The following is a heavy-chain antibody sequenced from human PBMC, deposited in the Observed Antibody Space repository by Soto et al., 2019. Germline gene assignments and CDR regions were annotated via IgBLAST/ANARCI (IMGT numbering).Heavy chain of an antibody. D-gene: IGHD2-2*01. CDR1: GFTFSSYW. Sequence: GSLRLSCAASGFTFSSYWMSWVRQAPGKGLEWVANIKQDGSEKYYVDSVKGRFTISRDNAKNSLYLQMNSLRAEDTAVYYCARVVPAAHDYYYYYMDVWGKGTTVTVSS. J-gene: IGHJ6*03. CDR2: IKQDGSEK. V-gene: IGHV3-7*01. CDR3: ARVVPAAHDYYYYYMDV.